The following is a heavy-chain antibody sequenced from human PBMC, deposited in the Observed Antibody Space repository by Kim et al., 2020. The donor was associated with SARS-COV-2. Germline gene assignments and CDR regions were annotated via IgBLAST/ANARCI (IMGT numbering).Heavy chain of an antibody. V-gene: IGHV4-30-4*01. CDR1: GGSISSGDYY. CDR2: IYYSGST. J-gene: IGHJ4*02. Sequence: SETLSLTCTVSGGSISSGDYYWSWIRQPPGKGLEWIGYIYYSGSTYYNPPLKSRVTISVDTSKNQFSLKLSSVTAADTAVYYCARASCSGGSCYYLDYWGQGTLVTVSS. D-gene: IGHD2-15*01. CDR3: ARASCSGGSCYYLDY.